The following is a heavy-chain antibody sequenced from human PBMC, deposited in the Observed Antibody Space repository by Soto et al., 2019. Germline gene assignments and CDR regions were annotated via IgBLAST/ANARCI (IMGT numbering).Heavy chain of an antibody. D-gene: IGHD3-22*01. J-gene: IGHJ3*02. CDR3: ASSMGDYYDSSVTSDDAFDI. CDR2: IDPSDSYT. Sequence: GESLKISCKGSGYSFTSYWISWVRQMPGKGLEWMGRIDPSDSYTNYSPSFQGHVTISADKSISTAYLQWSSLKASDTAMYYCASSMGDYYDSSVTSDDAFDIWGQGTMVTVSS. V-gene: IGHV5-10-1*01. CDR1: GYSFTSYW.